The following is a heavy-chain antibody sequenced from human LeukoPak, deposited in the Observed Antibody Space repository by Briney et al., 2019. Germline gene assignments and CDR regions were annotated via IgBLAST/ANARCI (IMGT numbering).Heavy chain of an antibody. CDR3: ARHEYSGSYYGLSWFDP. D-gene: IGHD1-26*01. CDR2: IYYSGST. Sequence: SETLSLTCTVSGGSISSSGYYWGWIRQPPGKGLEWIASIYYSGSTYYNPSLKSRVTISVDTSKNQLSMKLSSLTAADTAVYYCARHEYSGSYYGLSWFDPWGQGTLVTVSS. J-gene: IGHJ5*02. V-gene: IGHV4-39*01. CDR1: GGSISSSGYY.